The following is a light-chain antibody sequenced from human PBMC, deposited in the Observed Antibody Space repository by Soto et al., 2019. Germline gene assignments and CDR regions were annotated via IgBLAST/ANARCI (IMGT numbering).Light chain of an antibody. J-gene: IGLJ2*01. CDR1: SSNIGAGYD. V-gene: IGLV1-40*01. CDR3: QSFDTRLNSVV. Sequence: QSAVTQPPSVSGAPGQRVTISCTGSSSNIGAGYDVHWYQQFPGTAPKLLIHGNNNRPSGVTDRFSGSKSGTSASLAITGLQAEDEADYYCQSFDTRLNSVVFGGGTKLTVL. CDR2: GNN.